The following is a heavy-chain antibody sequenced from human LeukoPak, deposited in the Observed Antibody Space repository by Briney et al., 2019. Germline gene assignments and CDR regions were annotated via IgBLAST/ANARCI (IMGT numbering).Heavy chain of an antibody. CDR3: ARFPLNLIVGAPQKAFDI. Sequence: GGSLRLSCAASGFTVSSNYMSWVRQAPGKGLEWVSVIYSGGSTYYADSVKGRFTISRDNSKNTLYLQMNSLRAEDTAVYYCARFPLNLIVGAPQKAFDIWGPGTMVTVSS. D-gene: IGHD1-26*01. CDR2: IYSGGST. CDR1: GFTVSSNY. J-gene: IGHJ3*02. V-gene: IGHV3-53*01.